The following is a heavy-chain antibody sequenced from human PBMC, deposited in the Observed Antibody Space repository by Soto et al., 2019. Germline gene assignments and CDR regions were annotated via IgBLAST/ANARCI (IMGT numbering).Heavy chain of an antibody. J-gene: IGHJ4*02. D-gene: IGHD2-15*01. CDR2: INAHSGGT. CDR1: GYTFTSYY. V-gene: IGHV1-2*02. Sequence: GASVKVSCKASGYTFTSYYIHWLRQAPGQGLEWMGWINAHSGGTEYAQKFQGRVTLTRDTSIATAYLTLTSLTSDDTALYYCAGASSRVSSVVAAYWGQGTLVTVSS. CDR3: AGASSRVSSVVAAY.